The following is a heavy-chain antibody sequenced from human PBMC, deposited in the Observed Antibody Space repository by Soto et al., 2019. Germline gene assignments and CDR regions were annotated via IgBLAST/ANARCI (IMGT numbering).Heavy chain of an antibody. J-gene: IGHJ5*02. Sequence: QVQLVESGGGLVKPGGSLRLSCAASGFTLSDCYMSWIRQSPGKGLEWMSYISRSGSTIYYADSVKGRFTISRDNAQNSMYLQMNSLRADDTAVYYCARSLEYCSGGSCYPNWFDPWGQGTLVTVSS. V-gene: IGHV3-11*01. D-gene: IGHD2-15*01. CDR1: GFTLSDCY. CDR3: ARSLEYCSGGSCYPNWFDP. CDR2: ISRSGSTI.